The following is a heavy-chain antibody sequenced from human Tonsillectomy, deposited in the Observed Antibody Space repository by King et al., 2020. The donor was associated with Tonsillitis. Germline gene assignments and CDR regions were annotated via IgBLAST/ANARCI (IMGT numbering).Heavy chain of an antibody. CDR2: IYYSGST. Sequence: QLQESGPGLVKPSETLSLTCTVSVDSISTYYWSWIRQPPGKGLEWIGYIYYSGSTNYNPSLKSRVTISLDTSKNLFSLKLSSVTAADTAVYYCARNSGYDLGSFYWGQGTLVTVSS. CDR1: VDSISTYY. CDR3: ARNSGYDLGSFY. J-gene: IGHJ4*02. V-gene: IGHV4-59*01. D-gene: IGHD5-12*01.